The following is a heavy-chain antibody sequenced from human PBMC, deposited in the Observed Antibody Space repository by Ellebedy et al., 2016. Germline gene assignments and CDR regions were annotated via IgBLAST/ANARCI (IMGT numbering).Heavy chain of an antibody. J-gene: IGHJ4*02. D-gene: IGHD1-26*01. V-gene: IGHV4-61*01. CDR1: GGSVSSGSYY. CDR2: IYYSGST. CDR3: ARDPRSYDHQGYYFDY. Sequence: SETLSLTCTVSGGSVSSGSYYWSWIRQPPGKGLEWIGYIYYSGSTNYNPSLKSRVTISVDTSKNQFSLKLSSVTAADTAVYYCARDPRSYDHQGYYFDYWGQGTLVTVSS.